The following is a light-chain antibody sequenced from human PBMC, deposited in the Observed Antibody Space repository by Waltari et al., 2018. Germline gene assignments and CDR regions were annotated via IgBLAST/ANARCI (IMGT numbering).Light chain of an antibody. CDR1: QRISSW. CDR3: LHYNSYPRT. V-gene: IGKV1-5*03. J-gene: IGKJ1*01. Sequence: DIQMTQSPSTLSASVGDRVTITCRASQRISSWLAWYQQKPGKAPKLLTYKASSLETGVPSRFSGSGSGTEFTLTISSLQPDDFATYYCLHYNSYPRTFGQGTKVEIK. CDR2: KAS.